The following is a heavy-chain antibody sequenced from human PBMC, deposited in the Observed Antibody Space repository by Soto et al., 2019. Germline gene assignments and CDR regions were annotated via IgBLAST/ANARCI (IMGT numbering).Heavy chain of an antibody. CDR1: CYTFTGFG. D-gene: IGHD3-16*01. CDR2: ISVYNGNT. V-gene: IGHV1-18*01. J-gene: IGHJ6*02. CDR3: VRDDPGEPLDYFYYYGMDV. Sequence: ASVKVSCKASCYTFTGFGISWVRQAPGQGLEWMGWISVYNGNTNYAQKFQDRVTMTTDTSTNTAYMELRSLRSDDTAVYYCVRDDPGEPLDYFYYYGMDVWGQGTTVTVSS.